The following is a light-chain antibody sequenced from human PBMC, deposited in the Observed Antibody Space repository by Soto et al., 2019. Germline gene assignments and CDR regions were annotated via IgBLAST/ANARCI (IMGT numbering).Light chain of an antibody. CDR3: QSYDSDNQV. CDR2: EDN. V-gene: IGLV6-57*01. Sequence: NFKLTQPHSVSESPGKTVTISCTRSSGSIASNYVQWYQQRPGSSPTTVIYEDNQRPSGVPDRFSGSIDSSSNSASLTISGLKTEDEADYYCQSYDSDNQVFGGGTKLTDL. CDR1: SGSIASNY. J-gene: IGLJ3*02.